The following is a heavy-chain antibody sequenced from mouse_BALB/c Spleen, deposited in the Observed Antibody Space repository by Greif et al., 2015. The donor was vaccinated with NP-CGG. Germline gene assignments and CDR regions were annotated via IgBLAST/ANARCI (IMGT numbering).Heavy chain of an antibody. CDR3: ARTYYYGSSPWFAY. CDR2: IYPGDGDT. J-gene: IGHJ3*01. CDR1: GYAFSSYW. D-gene: IGHD1-1*01. V-gene: IGHV1-80*01. Sequence: VKLMESGAELVRPGSSVKISCKASGYAFSSYWMNWVKQRPGQGLEWIGQIYPGDGDTNYNGKFKGKATLTADKSSSTAYMQLSSLTSEDSAVYFCARTYYYGSSPWFAYWGQGTLVTVSA.